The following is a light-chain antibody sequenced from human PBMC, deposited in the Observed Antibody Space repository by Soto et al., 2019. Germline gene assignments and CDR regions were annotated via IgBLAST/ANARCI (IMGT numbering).Light chain of an antibody. CDR3: VLYMGSGSVV. Sequence: QTVVTQEPSFSVSPGGTVTLTCGLSSGSVSTSYYPSWYQQTPGQAPRTLIYSTNTRSSGVPDRFSGSILGNKAALTITGAQADDESDYYCVLYMGSGSVVFGGATKLTVL. CDR2: STN. V-gene: IGLV8-61*01. J-gene: IGLJ2*01. CDR1: SGSVSTSYY.